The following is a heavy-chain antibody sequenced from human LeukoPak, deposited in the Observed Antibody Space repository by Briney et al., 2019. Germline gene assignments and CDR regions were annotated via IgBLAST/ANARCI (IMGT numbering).Heavy chain of an antibody. Sequence: SETLSLTCTVSGGSISSYYWSWIRQPPGKGLEWIGYIYYSGSTNYNPSLKSRVTISVDTSKNQFSLKLSSVTAADTAVYYCARGQSWSFDYWGQGTLVTVST. CDR2: IYYSGST. V-gene: IGHV4-59*01. J-gene: IGHJ4*02. CDR3: ARGQSWSFDY. CDR1: GGSISSYY. D-gene: IGHD2-8*02.